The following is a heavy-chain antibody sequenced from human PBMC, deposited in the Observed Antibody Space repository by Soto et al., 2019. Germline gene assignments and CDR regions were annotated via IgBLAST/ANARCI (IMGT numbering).Heavy chain of an antibody. CDR2: IYWNDDK. CDR1: GFSLSTSGVG. J-gene: IGHJ3*02. V-gene: IGHV2-5*01. D-gene: IGHD3-22*01. Sequence: SGPTLVNPTQTLTLTCTFSGFSLSTSGVGVGWIRQPPGKALEWLALIYWNDDKRYSPSLKSRLTITKDTSKNQVVLTMTNMDPVDTATYYCARSEDYYDSSGYPREIRWAFDIWGQGTMVTVSS. CDR3: ARSEDYYDSSGYPREIRWAFDI.